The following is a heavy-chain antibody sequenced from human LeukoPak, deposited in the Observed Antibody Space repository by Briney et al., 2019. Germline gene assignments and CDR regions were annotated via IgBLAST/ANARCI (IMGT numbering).Heavy chain of an antibody. J-gene: IGHJ4*02. Sequence: GGSLRLSCAASGFTFSSCAMSWVRQAPGKGLEWVSAISGSGGSTYYADSVKGRFTISRDNSKNTLYLQMNSLRAEDTAVYYCAKEKRVHCTNGVCYSPPFGYWGQGTLVTVSS. V-gene: IGHV3-23*01. CDR3: AKEKRVHCTNGVCYSPPFGY. CDR1: GFTFSSCA. CDR2: ISGSGGST. D-gene: IGHD2-8*01.